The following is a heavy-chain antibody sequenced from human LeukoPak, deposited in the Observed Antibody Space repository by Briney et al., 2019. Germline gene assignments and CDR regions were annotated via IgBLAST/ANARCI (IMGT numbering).Heavy chain of an antibody. V-gene: IGHV3-33*01. CDR2: IWYDGSNK. Sequence: GGSLRVSCAASGFTFSSYGMHGVRQAPGKGLEWVAVIWYDGSNKYYADSVKGRFTISRDNSKNTLYLQMNSLRAEDTAVYYCARDLPYGDHEVGDYWGQGTLVTVSS. CDR3: ARDLPYGDHEVGDY. D-gene: IGHD4-17*01. J-gene: IGHJ4*02. CDR1: GFTFSSYG.